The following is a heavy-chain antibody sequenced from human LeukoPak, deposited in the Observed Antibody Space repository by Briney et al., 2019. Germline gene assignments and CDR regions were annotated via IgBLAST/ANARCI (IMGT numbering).Heavy chain of an antibody. CDR1: GFTFSSYG. V-gene: IGHV3-30*18. D-gene: IGHD3-16*02. J-gene: IGHJ4*02. CDR3: AKSGASYDYVWGSYRYPPSLEY. CDR2: ISYDGSNK. Sequence: PRGSLILSCGASGFTFSSYGMHWVRQAPGKGLEGVAVISYDGSNKYYADSVKGRFTISRDNSKSTLYLQMNSLRAEDTAVYYCAKSGASYDYVWGSYRYPPSLEYWGQGTLVTVSS.